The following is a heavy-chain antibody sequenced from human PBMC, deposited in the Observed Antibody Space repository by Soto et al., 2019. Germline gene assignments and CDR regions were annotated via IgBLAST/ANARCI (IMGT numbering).Heavy chain of an antibody. CDR3: ATDPGNFYIGSDSYDF. Sequence: ASVKVSCKVSGYTLTELSMHWVRQAPGKGLEWMGGFDPEDGETIYAQKFQGRVTMTEDTSTDTAYMELSSLRSEDTAVYYCATDPGNFYIGSDSYDFWAQRTPVTVSA. CDR2: FDPEDGET. J-gene: IGHJ4*01. D-gene: IGHD1-26*01. CDR1: GYTLTELS. V-gene: IGHV1-24*01.